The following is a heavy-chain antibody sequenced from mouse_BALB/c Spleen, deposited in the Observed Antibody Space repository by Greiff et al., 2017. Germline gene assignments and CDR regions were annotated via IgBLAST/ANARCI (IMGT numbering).Heavy chain of an antibody. CDR1: GFNIKDSY. CDR2: IDPANGNT. CDR3: ASRYYYGSSYY. J-gene: IGHJ2*01. V-gene: IGHV14-3*02. D-gene: IGHD1-1*01. Sequence: VQLQQSGAELVKPGASVKLSCTASGFNIKDSYMHWVKQRPEQGLEWIGRIDPANGNTKYDPKFQGKATITADTSSNTAYLQLSSLTSEDTAVYDCASRYYYGSSYYWGQGTTLTVS.